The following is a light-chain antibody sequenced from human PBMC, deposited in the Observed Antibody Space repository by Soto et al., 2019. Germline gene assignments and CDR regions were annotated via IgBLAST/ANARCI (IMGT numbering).Light chain of an antibody. CDR2: GIS. J-gene: IGKJ1*01. CDR3: QQYGSSSWT. Sequence: EVVMTQSPATLSVSPGERATLSCRASQSVTSNYLAWYQQKPGQAPSLLIYGISSRATGVPDRFSGSGSGTDFTLTISRLEPEDFAVYYCQQYGSSSWTFGQGTKVDIK. CDR1: QSVTSNY. V-gene: IGKV3-20*01.